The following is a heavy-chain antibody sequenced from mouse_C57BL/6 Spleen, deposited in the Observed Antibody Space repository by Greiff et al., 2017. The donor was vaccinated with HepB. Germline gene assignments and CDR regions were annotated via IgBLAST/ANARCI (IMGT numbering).Heavy chain of an antibody. J-gene: IGHJ4*01. Sequence: EVQLQQSGAELVRPGASVKLSCTASGFNIKDDYMHWVKQRPEQGLEWIGWIDPENGDTEYASKFQGKATITADTSSNTAYLQLSSLTSEDTAVYYCTNYSIYAMDYWGQGTSVTVSS. CDR2: IDPENGDT. CDR1: GFNIKDDY. D-gene: IGHD2-12*01. CDR3: TNYSIYAMDY. V-gene: IGHV14-4*01.